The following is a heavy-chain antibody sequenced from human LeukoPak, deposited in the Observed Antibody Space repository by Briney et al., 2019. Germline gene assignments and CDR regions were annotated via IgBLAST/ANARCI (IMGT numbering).Heavy chain of an antibody. CDR3: ARLSEAATGPFYYYGMAV. D-gene: IGHD3-9*01. J-gene: IGHJ6*02. V-gene: IGHV5-51*01. Sequence: GESLKISCKDSGYSFASTWIAWVRQTPGKGLEWMGIVYPGGSDTRYNPSFQGQVNISVDKSISTAYLQWSSLKASDTAMYYCARLSEAATGPFYYYGMAVWGQGTTVTVSS. CDR2: VYPGGSDT. CDR1: GYSFASTW.